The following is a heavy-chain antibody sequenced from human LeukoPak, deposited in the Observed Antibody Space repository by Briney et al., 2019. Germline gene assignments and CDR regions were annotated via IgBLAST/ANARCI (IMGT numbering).Heavy chain of an antibody. CDR2: ISSRSESK. V-gene: IGHV3-48*02. J-gene: IGHJ6*02. Sequence: PGGSLRLSCSASVFTFITSGMTWVRQAPGKGLEWVAYISSRSESKYYAASVKGRFTISRDNAHNSLYLQMNSLRDDDTAVYYCARVWQLGVWGQGTAVTVSS. D-gene: IGHD5-24*01. CDR1: VFTFITSG. CDR3: ARVWQLGV.